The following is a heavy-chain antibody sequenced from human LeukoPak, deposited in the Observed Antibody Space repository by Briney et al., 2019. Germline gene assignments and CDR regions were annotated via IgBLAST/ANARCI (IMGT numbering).Heavy chain of an antibody. J-gene: IGHJ3*02. D-gene: IGHD3-22*01. Sequence: PGGSLRLSCAASGFTFSSYAMSWVRQAPGKGLEWVSAISGSGGSTYYADSVKGRFTISRDNSKNTLYLQMNSLRAEDTAVYYCAKEPYDSSGYYRPLPSWAFDIWGQGTMVTVSS. CDR2: ISGSGGST. CDR1: GFTFSSYA. CDR3: AKEPYDSSGYYRPLPSWAFDI. V-gene: IGHV3-23*01.